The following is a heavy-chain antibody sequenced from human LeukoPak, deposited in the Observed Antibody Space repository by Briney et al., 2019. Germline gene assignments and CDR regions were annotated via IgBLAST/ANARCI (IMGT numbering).Heavy chain of an antibody. CDR1: GSSFTSYW. V-gene: IGHV5-51*01. CDR3: ARAAGIRSEDSSGYYPGYFDY. CDR2: IYPGDSDT. Sequence: GESLKISCKGSGSSFTSYWIGWVRQLPGKGLEWMGIIYPGDSDTRYSPSFQGQVTISADKSISTAYLQWSSLKASDTAMYYCARAAGIRSEDSSGYYPGYFDYWGQGTLVTVSS. D-gene: IGHD3-22*01. J-gene: IGHJ4*02.